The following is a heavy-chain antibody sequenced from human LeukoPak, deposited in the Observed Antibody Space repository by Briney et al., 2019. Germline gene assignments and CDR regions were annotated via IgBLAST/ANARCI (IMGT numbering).Heavy chain of an antibody. V-gene: IGHV4-59*11. D-gene: IGHD3-22*01. CDR1: SGSISGQC. Sequence: SETLSLTCIVASGSISGQCWSWIRQFPGKAPEWIGSVEDSGPTRYNSSLRGRVSLSVDASQKQFSLRLSSVTAAATAMYYCARGYFGPGYYFDNWGQGALVTVAS. CDR3: ARGYFGPGYYFDN. J-gene: IGHJ4*02. CDR2: VEDSGPT.